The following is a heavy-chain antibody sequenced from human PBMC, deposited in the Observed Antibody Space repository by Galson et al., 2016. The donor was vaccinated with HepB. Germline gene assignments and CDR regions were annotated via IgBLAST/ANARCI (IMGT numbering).Heavy chain of an antibody. J-gene: IGHJ4*02. CDR1: GFTYSDYS. Sequence: SLRLSCAASGFTYSDYSMNWVRQAPGKGLEWVSSINGISSYTKYADSVKGRFTISRDNAQNSLYLEMNSLRPEDTAVYFCARDSYTSGWYLAGYFDSWGQGILVTVSS. CDR2: INGISSYT. V-gene: IGHV3-21*01. D-gene: IGHD6-19*01. CDR3: ARDSYTSGWYLAGYFDS.